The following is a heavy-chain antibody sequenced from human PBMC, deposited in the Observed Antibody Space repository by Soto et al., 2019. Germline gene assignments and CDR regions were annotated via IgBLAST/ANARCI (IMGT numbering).Heavy chain of an antibody. CDR3: ARRYCSDSYCSYFDY. CDR1: GGSVSGYF. D-gene: IGHD2-15*01. J-gene: IGHJ4*02. V-gene: IGHV4-34*01. CDR2: INHSGTT. Sequence: SETLSLTCAVYGGSVSGYFWSWIRQPPGKGLEWIGEINHSGTTSYSPSLDSRVTTSVDTSKNQFSLRLSSVTAAATAIYYCARRYCSDSYCSYFDYWGRGTLVTVSS.